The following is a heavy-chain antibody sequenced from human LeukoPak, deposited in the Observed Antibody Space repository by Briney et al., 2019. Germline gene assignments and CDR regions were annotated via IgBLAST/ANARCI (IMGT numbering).Heavy chain of an antibody. J-gene: IGHJ4*02. CDR1: GFTFSGSA. Sequence: PGGSLRLSCAASGFTFSGSAMHWVRQASGKGLEWIGRIRSKAYTYATAYAAAVKGRFTISRDDSKNTAYLQMNSLKTEDTAVYYCTRHDPIAAARDYWGQGTLVTVSS. CDR3: TRHDPIAAARDY. CDR2: IRSKAYTYAT. D-gene: IGHD6-13*01. V-gene: IGHV3-73*01.